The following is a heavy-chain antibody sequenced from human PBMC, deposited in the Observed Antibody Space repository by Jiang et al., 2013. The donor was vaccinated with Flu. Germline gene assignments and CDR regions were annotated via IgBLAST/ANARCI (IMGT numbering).Heavy chain of an antibody. D-gene: IGHD6-13*01. J-gene: IGHJ4*02. V-gene: IGHV1-18*01. Sequence: QKLQGRVTMTTDTSTSTAYMELRSLRSDDTAVYYCAREGLAAPDYWGQGTLVTVSS. CDR3: AREGLAAPDY.